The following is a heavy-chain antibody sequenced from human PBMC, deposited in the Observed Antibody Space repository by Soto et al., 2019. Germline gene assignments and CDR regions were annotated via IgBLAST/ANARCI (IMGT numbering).Heavy chain of an antibody. V-gene: IGHV4-34*01. CDR2: INHSGST. CDR3: ARGVLGSFRFYGMDV. J-gene: IGHJ6*02. CDR1: GGSFSGYY. Sequence: PSETLSLTCAVYGGSFSGYYWSWIRQPPGKGLEWIGEINHSGSTNYNPSLKSRVTISVDTSKNQFSLKLSSVTAADTAVYYCARGVLGSFRFYGMDVWGQGATVTVSS. D-gene: IGHD3-10*01.